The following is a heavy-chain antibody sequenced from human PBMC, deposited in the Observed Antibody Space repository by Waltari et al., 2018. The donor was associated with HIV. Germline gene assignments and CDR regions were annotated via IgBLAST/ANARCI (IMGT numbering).Heavy chain of an antibody. CDR1: GFSLTTSGVG. CDR3: AHAYFYLSGSFLAY. CDR2: IYWDENK. V-gene: IGHV2-5*02. D-gene: IGHD3-10*01. Sequence: QITLKESGPTMMKPKQTLTLTCTFSGFSLTTSGVGVAWISQPPGRAPRWLAVIYWDENKHYNSSLRSSLTFYKDTSKNQVFLIVGNMAPSDRATYYCAHAYFYLSGSFLAYWGQGILVSVSS. J-gene: IGHJ4*02.